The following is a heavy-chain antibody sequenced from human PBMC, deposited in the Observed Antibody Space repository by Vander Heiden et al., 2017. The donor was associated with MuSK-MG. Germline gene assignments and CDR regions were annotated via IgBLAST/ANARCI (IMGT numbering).Heavy chain of an antibody. CDR2: IRSKANSYAT. J-gene: IGHJ6*02. CDR1: GFTFSGSA. Sequence: EVQLVESGGGLVQPGGSLKLSCAASGFTFSGSAMHWVRQASGKGLEWVGRIRSKANSYATAYAASVKGRFTISRDDSKNTAYLQMNSLKTEDTAVYYCTRLDDSGYGDYYYGMDVWGQGTTVTVSS. CDR3: TRLDDSGYGDYYYGMDV. V-gene: IGHV3-73*02. D-gene: IGHD5-12*01.